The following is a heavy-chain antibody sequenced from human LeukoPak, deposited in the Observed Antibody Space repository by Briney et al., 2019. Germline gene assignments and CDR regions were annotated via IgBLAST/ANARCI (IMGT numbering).Heavy chain of an antibody. D-gene: IGHD2-21*02. CDR1: GYIFTGYY. Sequence: GASVTVSCTASGYIFTGYYIHWVRQAPGQGLEWMGWINPNSGDTKYSQKFQGRVTMTRDTSNNTVYMDLTRLIFDDTAMYYCARDGVFRFEVGDVYYYYMDVWGKGTTVSISS. CDR2: INPNSGDT. V-gene: IGHV1-2*02. J-gene: IGHJ6*03. CDR3: ARDGVFRFEVGDVYYYYMDV.